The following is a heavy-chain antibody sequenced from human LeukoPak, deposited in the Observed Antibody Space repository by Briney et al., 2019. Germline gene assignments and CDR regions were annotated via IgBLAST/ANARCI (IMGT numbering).Heavy chain of an antibody. CDR2: ISSSSSYI. CDR1: GFTFSSYS. Sequence: GGSLRLSCAASGFTFSSYSMNWVRQAPGKGLEWVSSISSSSSYIYYADSVKGRFTISRDNAKNSLYLQMNSLRAEDTAVYYCTRPESSSSLACDHWGQGTLITVSS. V-gene: IGHV3-21*01. CDR3: TRPESSSSLACDH. J-gene: IGHJ4*02. D-gene: IGHD2-2*01.